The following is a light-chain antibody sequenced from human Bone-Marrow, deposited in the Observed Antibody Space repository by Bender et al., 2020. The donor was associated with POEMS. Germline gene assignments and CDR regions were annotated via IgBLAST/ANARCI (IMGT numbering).Light chain of an antibody. CDR1: SSDVGAYNY. Sequence: QSALTQPASVSGSPGQSITISCTGTSSDVGAYNYVSWYQQHPGKAPKLMIFDVSNRPSGISLRFSGSKSGNTASLTISGLQVEDEADYFCSSYTGNKTLVFGGGTKLTVL. J-gene: IGLJ2*01. V-gene: IGLV2-14*03. CDR3: SSYTGNKTLV. CDR2: DVS.